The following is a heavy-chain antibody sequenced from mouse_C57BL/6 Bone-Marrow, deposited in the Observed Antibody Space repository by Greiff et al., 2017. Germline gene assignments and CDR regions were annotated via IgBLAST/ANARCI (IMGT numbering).Heavy chain of an antibody. CDR3: ARRYYGRGFAY. Sequence: EVQLVESGGDLVKPGGSLKLSCAASGFTFSSYGMSWVRQTPDKRLEWVATISSGGSYTYYPDSVKGRFTISRDNAKNTLYLQMSSLKSEDTAMYCCARRYYGRGFAYWGQGTLVTVSA. CDR1: GFTFSSYG. V-gene: IGHV5-6*01. D-gene: IGHD1-1*01. CDR2: ISSGGSYT. J-gene: IGHJ3*01.